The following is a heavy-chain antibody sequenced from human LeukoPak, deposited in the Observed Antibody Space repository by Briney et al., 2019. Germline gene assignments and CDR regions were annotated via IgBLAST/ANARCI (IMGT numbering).Heavy chain of an antibody. CDR1: GYSFTSYW. J-gene: IGHJ5*02. CDR3: ARSRDYCSGGSCYLFRFDP. D-gene: IGHD2-15*01. CDR2: IYPGDSDT. Sequence: GESLKISCKGSGYSFTSYWIGWVRQMPGKGLEWTGIIYPGDSDTRYSPSFQGQVTISADKSISTAYLQWSSLKASDTAMYYCARSRDYCSGGSCYLFRFDPWGQGTLVTVSS. V-gene: IGHV5-51*01.